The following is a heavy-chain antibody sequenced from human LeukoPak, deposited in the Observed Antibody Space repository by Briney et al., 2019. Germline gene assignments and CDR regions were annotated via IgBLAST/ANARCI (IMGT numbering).Heavy chain of an antibody. D-gene: IGHD7-27*01. Sequence: GGSLRLSCAASKFTFSSYGMHWVRLAPGKGLEWVSGVSPPGGGTYYADSVKGRFTISRDDSRNTLSLQMNSLRVEDTAVYYCARDLAWGAFDYWGQGILVTVSS. CDR1: KFTFSSYG. J-gene: IGHJ4*02. CDR3: ARDLAWGAFDY. V-gene: IGHV3-23*01. CDR2: VSPPGGGT.